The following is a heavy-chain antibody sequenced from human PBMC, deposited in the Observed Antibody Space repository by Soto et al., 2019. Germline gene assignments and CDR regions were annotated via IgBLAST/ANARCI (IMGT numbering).Heavy chain of an antibody. Sequence: PGGSLRLSCAASGFTFSSYGMIWVRQAPGKGLEWVAGIPVIGERRYYADSVKGRFTISRDNAKNTLYLQMNSLRVEDAAVYFCAREGDRYGTVCFDSWGQGTLVTVS. CDR1: GFTFSSYG. CDR3: AREGDRYGTVCFDS. CDR2: IPVIGERR. J-gene: IGHJ4*02. V-gene: IGHV3-23*01. D-gene: IGHD1-1*01.